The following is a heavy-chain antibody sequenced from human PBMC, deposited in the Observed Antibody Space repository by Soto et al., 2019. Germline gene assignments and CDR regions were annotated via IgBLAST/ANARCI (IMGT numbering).Heavy chain of an antibody. CDR1: GTAIRTGDYY. Sequence: SEPLSLTCTFSGTAIRTGDYYWSWNRQPPGKGLEWIGYIYYSGSTYYNPSLKSRVTISVDTSKNQFSLKLSSVAAADTAVYYCARGGLGYDIWGQGTMVT. D-gene: IGHD5-18*01. CDR2: IYYSGST. V-gene: IGHV4-30-4*01. J-gene: IGHJ3*01. CDR3: ARGGLGYDI.